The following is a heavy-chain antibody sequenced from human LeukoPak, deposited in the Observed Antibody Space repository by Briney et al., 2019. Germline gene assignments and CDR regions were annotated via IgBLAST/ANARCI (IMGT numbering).Heavy chain of an antibody. D-gene: IGHD2-2*01. CDR2: ISSSSSYI. Sequence: GGSLRLSCAASGFTFSSYSMNWVRQAPGKGLEWVSSISSSSSYIYYADSVKGRFTISRDNSKNTLYLQMNSLRAEDTAVYYCARDLPEPVPAAPPGAFDIWGQGTMVTVSS. J-gene: IGHJ3*02. V-gene: IGHV3-21*01. CDR3: ARDLPEPVPAAPPGAFDI. CDR1: GFTFSSYS.